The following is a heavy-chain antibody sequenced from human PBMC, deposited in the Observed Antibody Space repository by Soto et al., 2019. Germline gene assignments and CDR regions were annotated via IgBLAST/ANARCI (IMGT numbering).Heavy chain of an antibody. CDR3: ATRSPAFAY. CDR1: GYTFTDYG. Sequence: QVQLVQSGPEVKKPGASVKVSCKTSGYTFTDYGIIWVRQAPGQGLEWLGWCSTYKGNTNYEQKFQGRVTMTTDTSTTTAYMELRSLRSDDTAVYYCATRSPAFAYWGQGTLVTVSS. J-gene: IGHJ4*02. CDR2: CSTYKGNT. V-gene: IGHV1-18*01.